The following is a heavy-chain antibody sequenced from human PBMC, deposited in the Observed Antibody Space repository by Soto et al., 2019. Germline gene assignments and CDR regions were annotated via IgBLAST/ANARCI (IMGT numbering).Heavy chain of an antibody. CDR2: ISYDGSNK. CDR3: ARVGKAAAGTVDY. CDR1: GFTFSSYA. J-gene: IGHJ4*02. Sequence: QVPLVESGGGVVQPGRSLRLSCAASGFTFSSYAMHWVRQAPGKGLEWVAVISYDGSNKYYADSVKGRFTISRDNSKNTLYLQMNSLRAEETAVYYCARVGKAAAGTVDYWGQGTLVTVSS. D-gene: IGHD6-13*01. V-gene: IGHV3-30-3*01.